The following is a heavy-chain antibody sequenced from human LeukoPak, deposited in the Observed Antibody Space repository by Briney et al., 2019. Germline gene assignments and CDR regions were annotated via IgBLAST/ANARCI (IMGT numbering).Heavy chain of an antibody. CDR1: GFTFSSYA. Sequence: GGSLRLSCAASGFTFSSYAMSWVRQAPGKGLECISGFSGSGGSTYYADSVKGRFTISRDNAKNSLYLQMNSLRAEDTAVYYCAKPGGVAAAGTLENWFDPWGQGTLVTVSS. V-gene: IGHV3-23*01. J-gene: IGHJ5*02. CDR2: FSGSGGST. CDR3: AKPGGVAAAGTLENWFDP. D-gene: IGHD6-13*01.